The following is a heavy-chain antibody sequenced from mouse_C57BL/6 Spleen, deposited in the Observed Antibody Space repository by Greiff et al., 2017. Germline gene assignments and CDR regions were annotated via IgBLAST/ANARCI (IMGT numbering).Heavy chain of an antibody. V-gene: IGHV1-72*01. CDR3: ARPRSTMVTTEFAY. J-gene: IGHJ3*01. Sequence: VQLQQPGAELVKPGASVKLSCKASGYTFTSYWMHWVKPRPGRGLEWIGRIDPNSGGTKYTEKFKSKATLTVDKPSSTAYMQLSSLTSEDSAVYYCARPRSTMVTTEFAYWGQGTLVTVSA. CDR1: GYTFTSYW. CDR2: IDPNSGGT. D-gene: IGHD2-2*01.